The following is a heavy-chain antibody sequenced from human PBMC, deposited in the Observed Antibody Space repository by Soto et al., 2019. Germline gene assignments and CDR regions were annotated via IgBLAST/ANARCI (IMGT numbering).Heavy chain of an antibody. J-gene: IGHJ4*02. CDR2: ISYDGSNK. V-gene: IGHV3-30-3*01. Sequence: QVQLVESGGGLVQPGRSLRLSCAASGFTFSSYTMHWVRQAPGKGLEWVALISYDGSNKYYADSVKGRFTISRDNSKNTLYLQMNSLRAEDTAVYYCARGAGIAVAGTSFDYWGQGTLVTVSS. CDR1: GFTFSSYT. D-gene: IGHD6-19*01. CDR3: ARGAGIAVAGTSFDY.